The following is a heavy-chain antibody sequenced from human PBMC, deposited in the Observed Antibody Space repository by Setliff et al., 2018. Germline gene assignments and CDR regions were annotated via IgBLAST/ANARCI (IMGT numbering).Heavy chain of an antibody. D-gene: IGHD3-16*01. CDR3: ARDRGGGLFDY. CDR1: GFTFSNYW. V-gene: IGHV3-7*01. J-gene: IGHJ4*02. CDR2: IKQDGSQE. Sequence: PGGSLRLSCAASGFTFSNYWMSWVRQAPGKGLEWVANIKQDGSQEYYADSVKGRFTISRDNAKSSLYLQMNSLRAEDTAVYFCARDRGGGLFDYWGQGTLVTVSS.